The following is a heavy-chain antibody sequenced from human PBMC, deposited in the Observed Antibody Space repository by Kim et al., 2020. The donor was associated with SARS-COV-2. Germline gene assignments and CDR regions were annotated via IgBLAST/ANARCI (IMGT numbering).Heavy chain of an antibody. CDR1: GGTLSDFA. CDR3: ARDSGSGFCSGGSCFPTHHYRVVV. D-gene: IGHD2-15*01. CDR2: IIPILGTP. V-gene: IGHV1-69*13. J-gene: IGHJ6*02. Sequence: SVKVSCKASGGTLSDFAISWVRLAPGQGLEWMGGIIPILGTPNYAQKFQGRVTSIADESPDTAYMELTSLRSEDTAVYFCARDSGSGFCSGGSCFPTHHYRVVVWGQGTTVTVSS.